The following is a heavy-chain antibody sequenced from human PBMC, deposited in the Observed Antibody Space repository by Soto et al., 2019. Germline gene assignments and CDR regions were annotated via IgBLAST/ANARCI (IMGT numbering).Heavy chain of an antibody. CDR1: GGSFRGYQ. V-gene: IGHV4-34*01. CDR3: ARGVILWFCELSRRGGYYYYMDV. CDR2: INDSGDI. Sequence: QVQLQQWGAGLLKPSETLSLTCAVYGGSFRGYQWSWIRQTPGKGLEWIGGINDSGDINYNPSLKSRVIILVDSPKKQISLRLSSVAAADTAVYYCARGVILWFCELSRRGGYYYYMDVWGKGTTVTVSS. D-gene: IGHD3-10*01. J-gene: IGHJ6*03.